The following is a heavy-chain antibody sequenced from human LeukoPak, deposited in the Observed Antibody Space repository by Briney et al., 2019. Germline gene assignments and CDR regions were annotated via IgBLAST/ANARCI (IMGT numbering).Heavy chain of an antibody. CDR2: INPSGGST. D-gene: IGHD3-22*01. V-gene: IGHV1-46*01. CDR1: GYTFTSYY. J-gene: IGHJ4*02. Sequence: GASVKVSCKASGYTFTSYYMHWVRQAPGQGLEWMGIINPSGGSTSYAQKFQGRVTMTRDTSTSTVYMELSSLRSEDTAVHYCARDRGYYDSSGYYAPYYFDYWGQGTLVTVSS. CDR3: ARDRGYYDSSGYYAPYYFDY.